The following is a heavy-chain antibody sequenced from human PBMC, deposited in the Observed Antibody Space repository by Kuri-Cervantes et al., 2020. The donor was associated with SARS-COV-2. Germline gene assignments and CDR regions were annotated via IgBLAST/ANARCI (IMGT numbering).Heavy chain of an antibody. D-gene: IGHD6-19*01. V-gene: IGHV4-39*01. CDR2: LYYSGST. Sequence: ESLKISCTVSGGSITTYSYYWGWIRQPPGKGLEWIGSLYYSGSTYYNPSLKSRVTISIDTSKNQFSLRLSSVTAADTAVYYCVRHPPIAVADYYLDYWGQGALVTVSS. CDR1: GGSITTYSYY. CDR3: VRHPPIAVADYYLDY. J-gene: IGHJ4*02.